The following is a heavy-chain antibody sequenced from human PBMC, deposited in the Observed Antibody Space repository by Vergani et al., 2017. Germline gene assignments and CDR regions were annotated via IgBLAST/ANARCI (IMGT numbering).Heavy chain of an antibody. J-gene: IGHJ3*02. V-gene: IGHV3-53*04. Sequence: EVQLVESGGGLVQPGGSLRLSCAASGFTVSSNYMSWVRQAPGKGLEWVSVIYSGGSTYYADSVKGRFTISRHNSKNTLYLQMNSLRSEDTAVYYCARRGGILTGYYFDENAFDIWGQGTMVTVSS. CDR1: GFTVSSNY. CDR2: IYSGGST. CDR3: ARRGGILTGYYFDENAFDI. D-gene: IGHD3-9*01.